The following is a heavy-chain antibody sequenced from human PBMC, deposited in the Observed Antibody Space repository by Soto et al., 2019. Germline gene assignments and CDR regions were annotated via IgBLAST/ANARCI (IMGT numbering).Heavy chain of an antibody. V-gene: IGHV3-30-3*01. CDR3: ARASGYYFDY. Sequence: GRSLRLSCAASGFTFSSYAMHWVRQAPGKGLEWVAVISYDGSNKYYADSVKGRFTISRDNSKNTLYLQMNSLRAEDTAVYYCARASGYYFDYWGQGTLVTVSS. CDR1: GFTFSSYA. CDR2: ISYDGSNK. J-gene: IGHJ4*02. D-gene: IGHD3-10*01.